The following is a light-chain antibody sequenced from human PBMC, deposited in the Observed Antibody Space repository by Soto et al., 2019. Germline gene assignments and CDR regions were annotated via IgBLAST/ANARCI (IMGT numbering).Light chain of an antibody. Sequence: QSVLPQLTSGSAAPGQKGTISRSGSSSNIGKNYVSRYQRLPGTAPKLLIYDNNERSSGIPDRFSGSKSGTSATLGIAGLQTGDEADYYCGPWDTSLSAVVFGGGTKLTVL. V-gene: IGLV1-51*01. CDR2: DNN. J-gene: IGLJ2*01. CDR1: SSNIGKNY. CDR3: GPWDTSLSAVV.